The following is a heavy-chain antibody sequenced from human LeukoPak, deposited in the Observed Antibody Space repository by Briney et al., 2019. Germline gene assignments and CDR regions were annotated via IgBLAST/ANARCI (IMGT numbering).Heavy chain of an antibody. Sequence: GRSLRLSCAASGVTFSSYGMHWVRQAPGKGLEWVAVIWYDGSNKYYADSVKGRFTISRDNSKNTLYLQMNSLRAEDTAVYYCARGPSITMVRGVFDYWGQGTLVTVSS. V-gene: IGHV3-33*01. D-gene: IGHD3-10*01. J-gene: IGHJ4*02. CDR2: IWYDGSNK. CDR3: ARGPSITMVRGVFDY. CDR1: GVTFSSYG.